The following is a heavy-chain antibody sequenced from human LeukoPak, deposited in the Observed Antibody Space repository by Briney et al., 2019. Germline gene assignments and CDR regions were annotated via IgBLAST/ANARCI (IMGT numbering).Heavy chain of an antibody. CDR3: ATLNSGSCFVY. J-gene: IGHJ4*02. CDR2: ISSSAGTI. D-gene: IGHD3-10*01. V-gene: IGHV3-48*03. Sequence: PGGSLRLSCAGSGFTFSSSEMSWGRQAPGKGLEWVSYISSSAGTIYYADSVKGRFTISRDNAKNSLYLQMNSLRAEDTAVYYCATLNSGSCFVYWGQGTLVTVSS. CDR1: GFTFSSSE.